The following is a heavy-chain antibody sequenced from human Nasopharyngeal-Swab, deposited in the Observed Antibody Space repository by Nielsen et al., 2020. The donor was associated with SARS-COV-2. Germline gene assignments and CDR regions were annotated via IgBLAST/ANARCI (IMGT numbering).Heavy chain of an antibody. Sequence: WVGQAPGQGLEWMRGIIPIFGTANYAQKFQGRVTITADKSTSTAYMELSSLRSEDTAVYYCAREDLGYSYGAWGQGTLVTVSS. CDR2: IIPIFGTA. CDR3: AREDLGYSYGA. J-gene: IGHJ5*02. V-gene: IGHV1-69*06. D-gene: IGHD5-18*01.